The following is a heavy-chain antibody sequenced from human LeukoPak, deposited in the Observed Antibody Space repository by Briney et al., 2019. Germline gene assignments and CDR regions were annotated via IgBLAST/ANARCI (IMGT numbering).Heavy chain of an antibody. D-gene: IGHD6-6*01. V-gene: IGHV3-21*01. CDR3: ARGGPSSSNYYDY. J-gene: IGHJ4*02. CDR2: ISSSSSYI. CDR1: GFTFSSFS. Sequence: GGSLRLSCAASGFTFSSFSMIWVRQAPGKGLEWVSSISSSSSYIYYADSVKGRFTISRDNAKNSLYLQMNSLRAEDTAVYYCARGGPSSSNYYDYWGQGTLVTVSS.